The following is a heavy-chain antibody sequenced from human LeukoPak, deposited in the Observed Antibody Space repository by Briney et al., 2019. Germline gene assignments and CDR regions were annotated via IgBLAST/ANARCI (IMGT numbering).Heavy chain of an antibody. CDR2: INAGNDNT. Sequence: ASVKVSCKASGYTFTNYAIHWVRQAPGQRLEWMGWINAGNDNTKYSQKFQGRVTITRDTSASTVYMELSSLRSEDTAVYYCTRGLLWFGELSLPGYWGQGTLITVSS. D-gene: IGHD3-10*01. V-gene: IGHV1-3*01. CDR1: GYTFTNYA. J-gene: IGHJ4*02. CDR3: TRGLLWFGELSLPGY.